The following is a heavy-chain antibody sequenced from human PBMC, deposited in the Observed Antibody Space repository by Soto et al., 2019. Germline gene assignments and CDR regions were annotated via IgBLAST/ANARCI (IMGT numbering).Heavy chain of an antibody. CDR2: IYWDDDN. CDR1: GGSLSSYYW. V-gene: IGHV2-5*08. Sequence: TLSLTCVVSGGSLSSYYWSWIRQPPGKALEWLALIYWDDDNRYSPSLKSRLTITKDTSKNQVVLTMTNMDPVDTATYYCAHRRKVTGGAYFDYWGPGTLVTVSS. D-gene: IGHD2-21*01. J-gene: IGHJ4*02. CDR3: AHRRKVTGGAYFDY.